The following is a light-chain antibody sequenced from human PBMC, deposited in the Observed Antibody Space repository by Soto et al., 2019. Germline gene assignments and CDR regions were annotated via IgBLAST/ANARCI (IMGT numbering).Light chain of an antibody. CDR2: DAS. CDR1: QSVISSF. J-gene: IGKJ4*01. Sequence: EIVLTQSPGTLSLSPGARATLSCRASQSVISSFLAWYQQKPGQAPRLLIYDASSRATGIPDRFSGSGSGTDFTLTISRLEPEDFAVYYCQQYGDSPLTFGGGTKVEIK. CDR3: QQYGDSPLT. V-gene: IGKV3-20*01.